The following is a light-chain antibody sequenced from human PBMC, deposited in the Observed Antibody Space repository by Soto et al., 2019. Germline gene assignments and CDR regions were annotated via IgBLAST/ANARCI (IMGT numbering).Light chain of an antibody. CDR3: QQYNNWPPLT. V-gene: IGKV3D-15*01. Sequence: EIVMTQSPATLSVSTGERATLSCRASQSVSNNFAWYQQKPGQAPRLLIDSASTRATGIPARFSGSGSGTEFTLTISSLQSEDFAVYYCQQYNNWPPLTFGGGTKVEIK. CDR1: QSVSNN. J-gene: IGKJ4*01. CDR2: SAS.